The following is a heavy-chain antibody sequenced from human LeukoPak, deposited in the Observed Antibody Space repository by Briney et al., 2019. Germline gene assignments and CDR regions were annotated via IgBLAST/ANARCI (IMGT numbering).Heavy chain of an antibody. CDR2: INPNSGDT. CDR1: GYILTDYY. V-gene: IGHV1-2*02. J-gene: IGHJ5*02. CDR3: ARGSTRDSSGWYGPGKWFDP. Sequence: ASVKVSCKASGYILTDYYMHWVRQAPGQGLEWMGWINPNSGDTNYAQKFQGRVTMTRDTSISTAFLELSSLRSDDTAVYYCARGSTRDSSGWYGPGKWFDPWGQGTLVTVSS. D-gene: IGHD6-19*01.